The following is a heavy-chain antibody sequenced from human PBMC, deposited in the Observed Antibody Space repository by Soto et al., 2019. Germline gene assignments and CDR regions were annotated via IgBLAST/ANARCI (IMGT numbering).Heavy chain of an antibody. Sequence: GGSLRLSCAASGFTFSSYWMHWVRQAPGKGLVWVSRINSDGSSTSYADSVKGRFTISRDNAKNTLYLQMNSLRAEDTAVYYCARDAFPTIFGVVRTLNNWFDPWGQGTLVTVSS. CDR2: INSDGSST. CDR3: ARDAFPTIFGVVRTLNNWFDP. J-gene: IGHJ5*02. CDR1: GFTFSSYW. D-gene: IGHD3-3*01. V-gene: IGHV3-74*01.